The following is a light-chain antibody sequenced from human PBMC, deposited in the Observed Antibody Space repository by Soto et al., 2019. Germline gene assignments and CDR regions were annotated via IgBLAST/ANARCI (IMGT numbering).Light chain of an antibody. CDR2: GAS. CDR3: QQYGSSPPVT. CDR1: QSVSSSY. J-gene: IGKJ5*01. Sequence: EIVLTQSPGTLSLSPGARATLSCRASQSVSSSYLAWYQQKPGQAPRLLIYGASGRATGIPDRFSGSGSGTDFTLSSSRLEPEDLAVYYCQQYGSSPPVTFGQGTRLEI. V-gene: IGKV3-20*01.